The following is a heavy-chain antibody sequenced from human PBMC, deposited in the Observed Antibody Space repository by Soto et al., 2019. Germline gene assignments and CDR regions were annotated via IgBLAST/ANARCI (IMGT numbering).Heavy chain of an antibody. V-gene: IGHV5-51*01. Sequence: PGESLKISCKGSGYSFTSYWIGWVRQMPGKGLEWMGIIYPGDSDTRYSPSFQGQVTISADKSISTAYLQWSSLKASDTAMHYCARQAEVMAYCGGDCYDNWFYPWSQGPLVTVSS. CDR3: ARQAEVMAYCGGDCYDNWFYP. J-gene: IGHJ5*02. D-gene: IGHD2-21*02. CDR2: IYPGDSDT. CDR1: GYSFTSYW.